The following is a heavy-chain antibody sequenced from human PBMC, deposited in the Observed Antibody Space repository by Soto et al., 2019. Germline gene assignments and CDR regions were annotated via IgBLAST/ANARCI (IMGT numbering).Heavy chain of an antibody. D-gene: IGHD5-12*01. Sequence: VQVLESGGGLVQPGGSLRLSCVVSVFPFGANAMSWVRQAPGKGLEWVSGISNSGGSTFYADSVKGRFTISRDNSENTLYLQMNSLKAEDTAVYFCAKDQAGGWISHGYDHWGQGSRVAVSA. CDR2: ISNSGGST. CDR3: AKDQAGGWISHGYDH. CDR1: VFPFGANA. J-gene: IGHJ5*02. V-gene: IGHV3-23*01.